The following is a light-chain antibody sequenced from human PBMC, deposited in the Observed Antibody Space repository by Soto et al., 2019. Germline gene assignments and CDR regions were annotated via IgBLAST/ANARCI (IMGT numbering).Light chain of an antibody. Sequence: DIQLTQSPSFLSASVGDRVTVTCRASQGINSYLAWYQQKPGKAPKLLIYTASTLQSGVPSRFSCSGSGTEFTLTITSLQHEDFAEYYCQQLYSYPLTFGGGTKVEIK. CDR3: QQLYSYPLT. J-gene: IGKJ4*01. CDR1: QGINSY. V-gene: IGKV1-9*01. CDR2: TAS.